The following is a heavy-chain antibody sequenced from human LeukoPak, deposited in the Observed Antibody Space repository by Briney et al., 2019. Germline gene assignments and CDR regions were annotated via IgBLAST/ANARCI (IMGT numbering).Heavy chain of an antibody. D-gene: IGHD6-13*01. Sequence: SETLSLTCTVSGDSITSYYWSWIRQAPGKGLEWIGYIYDSETTRYNPSLRSRVTISLDTSKKQFSLKLSSATAADTAVYYCARGFGSSWYYFDYWGQGTLATVSS. V-gene: IGHV4-59*01. J-gene: IGHJ4*02. CDR2: IYDSETT. CDR1: GDSITSYY. CDR3: ARGFGSSWYYFDY.